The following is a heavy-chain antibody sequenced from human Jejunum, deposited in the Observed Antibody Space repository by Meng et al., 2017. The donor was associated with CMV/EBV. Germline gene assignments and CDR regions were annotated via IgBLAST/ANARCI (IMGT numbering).Heavy chain of an antibody. V-gene: IGHV4-61*03. CDR3: ARGTWAAAPSDY. CDR1: GEAITISSSHW. CDR2: IYYNGNT. J-gene: IGHJ4*02. Sequence: SGEAITISSSHWWSWIRQPPGKGLEFIGYIYYNGNTNYNPSLMRRVTISLDTSQNHFSLKLTSVTAADTAVYYCARGTWAAAPSDYWGQGFLVTVSS. D-gene: IGHD1-1*01.